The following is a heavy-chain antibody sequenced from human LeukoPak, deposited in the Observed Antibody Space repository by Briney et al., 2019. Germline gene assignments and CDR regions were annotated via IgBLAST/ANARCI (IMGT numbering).Heavy chain of an antibody. CDR1: GFTFSSYD. Sequence: GGSLRLSCAASGFTFSSYDMHWVRQAPGKGLEWVAVTSYDGSNKYYADSVKGRFTISRDNSKNTLYLQMNSLRAEDTAVYYCARGSSSSWGSFDYWGQGTLVTVSS. J-gene: IGHJ4*02. CDR3: ARGSSSSWGSFDY. V-gene: IGHV3-30*04. D-gene: IGHD6-6*01. CDR2: TSYDGSNK.